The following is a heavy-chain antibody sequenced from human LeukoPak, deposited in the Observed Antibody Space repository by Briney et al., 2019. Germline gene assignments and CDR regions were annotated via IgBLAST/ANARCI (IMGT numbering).Heavy chain of an antibody. CDR3: ASHLLSLQQLVMGDASDI. Sequence: PSETLSFTCTVSSYSISSGYYWGWIRQPPGKGLEGIGNIYRSGTTYYNPSLKTRVTISVDTSKNQFSLKLSSVTAADTAVYYCASHLLSLQQLVMGDASDIWGQGTMVTVSS. J-gene: IGHJ3*02. CDR2: IYRSGTT. D-gene: IGHD1-1*01. V-gene: IGHV4-38-2*02. CDR1: SYSISSGYY.